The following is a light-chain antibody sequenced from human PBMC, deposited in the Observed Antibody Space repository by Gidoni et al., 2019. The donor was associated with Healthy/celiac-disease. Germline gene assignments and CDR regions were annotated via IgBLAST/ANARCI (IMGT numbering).Light chain of an antibody. CDR1: SSDVGGYNY. J-gene: IGLJ1*01. Sequence: QSALTQPRSVPGSPGQSVTISCTGTSSDVGGYNYVSWYQQHPGKAPKLMIYDVSKRPSGVPYRFSGSKSGNTASLTISGLQAEDEADYYCCSYAGSYPYVFGTGTKVTVL. V-gene: IGLV2-11*01. CDR3: CSYAGSYPYV. CDR2: DVS.